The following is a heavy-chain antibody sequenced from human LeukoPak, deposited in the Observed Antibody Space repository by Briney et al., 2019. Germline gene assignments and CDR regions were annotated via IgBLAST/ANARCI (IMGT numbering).Heavy chain of an antibody. CDR3: ARFVAGTTFFDY. CDR2: IDHTGTT. J-gene: IGHJ4*02. Sequence: PSETLSLTCSVSDDSITIYYWTWIRQPPGKGLEWIGYIDHTGTTNYNPSLNSRVTISRDTSKNHFSLQLSSVTAADTAVYYCARFVAGTTFFDYWGQGTLVTVSS. CDR1: DDSITIYY. D-gene: IGHD1-1*01. V-gene: IGHV4-59*01.